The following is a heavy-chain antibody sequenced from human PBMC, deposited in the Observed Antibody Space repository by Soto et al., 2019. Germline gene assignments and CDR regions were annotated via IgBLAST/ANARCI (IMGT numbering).Heavy chain of an antibody. CDR1: GGTFSSYA. CDR3: ASRKGCSSTSCYSDYYYYYGMDV. V-gene: IGHV1-69*01. D-gene: IGHD2-2*01. CDR2: IILIFGTA. J-gene: IGHJ6*02. Sequence: QVQLVQSGAEVKKPGSSVKVSCKASGGTFSSYAISWVRQAPGQGLEWMGGIILIFGTANYAQKFQGRVTIPADESTNTAYMELSSLRAEATAVYYCASRKGCSSTSCYSDYYYYYGMDVWGQGTTVTVSS.